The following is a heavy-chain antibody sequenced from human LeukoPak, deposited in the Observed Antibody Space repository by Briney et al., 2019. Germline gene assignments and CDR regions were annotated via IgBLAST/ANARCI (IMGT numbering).Heavy chain of an antibody. CDR1: GGSISSSSYY. Sequence: SETLSLTCTVSGGSISSSSYYWGWIRQPPGKGLEWIGSIYYSGSTYYNPSLKSRVTMSVDTSKNQFSLKLSSVTAADTAVYYCARDKRYSSSWRREGWFDPWGQGTLVTVSS. CDR3: ARDKRYSSSWRREGWFDP. D-gene: IGHD6-13*01. V-gene: IGHV4-39*07. J-gene: IGHJ5*02. CDR2: IYYSGST.